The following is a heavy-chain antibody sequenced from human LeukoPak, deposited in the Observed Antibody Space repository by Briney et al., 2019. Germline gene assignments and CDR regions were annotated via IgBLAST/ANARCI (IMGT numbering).Heavy chain of an antibody. CDR3: ARDRGKEGDFPYY. D-gene: IGHD2-21*02. J-gene: IGHJ4*02. V-gene: IGHV3-30-3*01. CDR1: GFTFSSYA. Sequence: PGRSLRLSCAASGFTFSSYAMHWVRQAPGKGLEWVAVISYDGSNKYYADSVKGRFTISRDNSKNTLYLQMNSLRAEDTAVYYCARDRGKEGDFPYYWGQGTLVTVSS. CDR2: ISYDGSNK.